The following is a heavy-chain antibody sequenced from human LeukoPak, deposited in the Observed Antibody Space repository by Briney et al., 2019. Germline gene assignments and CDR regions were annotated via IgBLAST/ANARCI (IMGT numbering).Heavy chain of an antibody. D-gene: IGHD3-22*01. J-gene: IGHJ4*02. Sequence: PGGSLRLSCAVSGFSFSNYWMHWVRQVPGKGLVWVSRTSGHASSTSYADSVKGRFTISRDNAKNTLYLQMDSLSAEDTAVYYCARGISYYERSGNHGYFDYWGQGTLVPVSS. CDR3: ARGISYYERSGNHGYFDY. CDR2: TSGHASST. V-gene: IGHV3-74*01. CDR1: GFSFSNYW.